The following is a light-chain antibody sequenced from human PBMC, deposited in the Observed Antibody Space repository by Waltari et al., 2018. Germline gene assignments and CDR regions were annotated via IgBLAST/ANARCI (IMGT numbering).Light chain of an antibody. J-gene: IGLJ3*02. CDR3: QSVDITSTWV. Sequence: FELPQPPSVPVSPGQPATITCPGAALPSQYVFWYHQKPGQAPVLLIYEDDKRPSGIPERFSGSTSGTTVTLTITGVQAEDEADYYCQSVDITSTWVFGGGTQLTVL. CDR2: EDD. CDR1: ALPSQY. V-gene: IGLV3-25*03.